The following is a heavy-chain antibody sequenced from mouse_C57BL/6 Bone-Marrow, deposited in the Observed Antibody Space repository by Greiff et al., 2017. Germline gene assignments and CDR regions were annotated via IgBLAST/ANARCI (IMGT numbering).Heavy chain of an antibody. J-gene: IGHJ1*03. Sequence: QVQLQQSGAELARPGASVKLSCKASGYTFTSYGISWVKQRTGQGLEWIGEINPRSGNTYYNEKFKGKATLTADKSSSTAYMELRSLTSEDSAVYLCASAACYCVRLPWYFDVWGTGTTVTVSS. CDR3: ASAACYCVRLPWYFDV. CDR2: INPRSGNT. V-gene: IGHV1-81*01. D-gene: IGHD1-1*01. CDR1: GYTFTSYG.